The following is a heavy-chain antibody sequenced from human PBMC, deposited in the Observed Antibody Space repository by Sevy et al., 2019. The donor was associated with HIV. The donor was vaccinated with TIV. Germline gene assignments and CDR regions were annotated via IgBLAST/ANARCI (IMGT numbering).Heavy chain of an antibody. Sequence: GGSLRLSCAASGFTFSSYDMNWVRQAPGKGLEWVSYISRTSGFVYYVDSVEGRFTISRDNAKKSLYLQMNSLRDDDTAVYYCATQRALFDFWGQGTLVTVSS. CDR1: GFTFSSYD. V-gene: IGHV3-48*02. CDR3: ATQRALFDF. CDR2: ISRTSGFV. J-gene: IGHJ4*02.